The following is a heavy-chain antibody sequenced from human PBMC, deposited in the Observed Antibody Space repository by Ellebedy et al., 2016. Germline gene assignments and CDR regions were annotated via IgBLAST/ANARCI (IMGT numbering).Heavy chain of an antibody. CDR2: ISWHGKNI. CDR3: AKEGSGVTHVDA. Sequence: GGSLRLXCEGSGFTFDDHAMHWVRQAPGKGLEWVAGISWHGKNIGYSNSVKGRFTISRDNTNNTLYLQMDSLRGDDTARYFCAKEGSGVTHVDAWGQGTLVTVSS. D-gene: IGHD2-21*02. CDR1: GFTFDDHA. J-gene: IGHJ5*02. V-gene: IGHV3-9*01.